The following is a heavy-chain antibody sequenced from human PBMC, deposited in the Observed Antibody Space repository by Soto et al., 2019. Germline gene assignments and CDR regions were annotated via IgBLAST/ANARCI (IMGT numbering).Heavy chain of an antibody. V-gene: IGHV3-23*01. CDR1: GFTFSSYA. J-gene: IGHJ1*01. CDR2: ISGSGGST. Sequence: PGGSLRLSCAASGFTFSSYAMSWVRQAPGKGLEWVSAISGSGGSTYYADSVKGRFTISRDNSKNTLYLQMNSLRAEDTAVYYCAKDRPKGASGYYYSEYFQHWGQGTLVTVSS. CDR3: AKDRPKGASGYYYSEYFQH. D-gene: IGHD3-22*01.